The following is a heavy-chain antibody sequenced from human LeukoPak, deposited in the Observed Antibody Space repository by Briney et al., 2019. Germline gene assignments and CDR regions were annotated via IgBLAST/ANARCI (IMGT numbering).Heavy chain of an antibody. D-gene: IGHD2-21*02. J-gene: IGHJ3*02. CDR1: GGSISSYY. CDR2: IYYSGST. CDR3: ARWGEGGDYPVHAFDI. V-gene: IGHV4-59*01. Sequence: PSETLSLTCTVSGGSISSYYWSWIRQPPGKGLEWIGYIYYSGSTNYNPSLNSRVTMSVDTSKSQFSLKLSSVSAADTAVYYCARWGEGGDYPVHAFDIWGQGTTVTVSS.